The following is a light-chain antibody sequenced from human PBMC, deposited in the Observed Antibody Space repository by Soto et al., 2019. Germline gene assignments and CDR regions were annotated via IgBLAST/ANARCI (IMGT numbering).Light chain of an antibody. CDR2: GAS. Sequence: AIQMTQSPSSLSASVGDRVTITCRASQDISDDVGWYQQTPGKAPKLLISGASRLQSGVPSRFCGSGSGAAFTLTITSLRPEDSATYYCLQNHNYPRTFGQGTKVDIK. CDR3: LQNHNYPRT. J-gene: IGKJ1*01. CDR1: QDISDD. V-gene: IGKV1-6*01.